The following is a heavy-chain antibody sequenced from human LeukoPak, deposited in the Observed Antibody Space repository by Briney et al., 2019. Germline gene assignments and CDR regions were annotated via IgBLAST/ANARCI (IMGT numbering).Heavy chain of an antibody. CDR2: INPSGGST. J-gene: IGHJ6*03. V-gene: IGHV1-46*01. CDR3: ASNTEYSSSSVSSYMDV. CDR1: GYTFTSYY. Sequence: ASVKVSCKASGYTFTSYYMHWVRQAPGQGLEWMGIINPSGGSTSYAQKFQGRVTMTRDRSTSTVYMELSSLRSEDTAVYYCASNTEYSSSSVSSYMDVWGKGTTVTVSS. D-gene: IGHD6-6*01.